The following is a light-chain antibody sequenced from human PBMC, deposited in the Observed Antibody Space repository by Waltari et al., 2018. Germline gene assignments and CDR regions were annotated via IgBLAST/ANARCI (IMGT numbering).Light chain of an antibody. CDR3: SSYTSSGTVI. Sequence: QSALTQPASVSGSPGQSITISCTGTGSDVGCLVYVSWYQQHPGKGPKLMIFDVSNRPSGVSNRFSGSKSGNTASLTISGLQAEDEADYYCSSYTSSGTVIFGGGTKLTVL. CDR1: GSDVGCLVY. CDR2: DVS. J-gene: IGLJ2*01. V-gene: IGLV2-14*03.